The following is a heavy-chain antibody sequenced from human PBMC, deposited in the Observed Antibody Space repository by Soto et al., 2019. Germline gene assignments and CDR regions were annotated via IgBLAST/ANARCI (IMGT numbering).Heavy chain of an antibody. Sequence: SVKVSCKASGGTFSSYAISWVRQAPGQGLEWMGGIVPIFGTANYAQKFQGRVTITADKSTSTAYMELSSLRSEDTAVYYCARTLTGPRDYWGQGTLVTVSS. CDR3: ARTLTGPRDY. J-gene: IGHJ4*02. V-gene: IGHV1-69*06. CDR2: IVPIFGTA. D-gene: IGHD3-9*01. CDR1: GGTFSSYA.